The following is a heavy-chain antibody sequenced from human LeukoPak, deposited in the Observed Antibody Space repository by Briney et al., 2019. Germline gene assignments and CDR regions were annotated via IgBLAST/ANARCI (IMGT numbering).Heavy chain of an antibody. V-gene: IGHV1-2*06. CDR3: ARAHSGWDNDAFDI. CDR1: GYTFTGYY. D-gene: IGHD6-19*01. Sequence: ASVKVSCKASGYTFTGYYTHWVRQAPGQGLEWMGRINPNSGGTNYAQKFQGRVTMTRDTSISTAYMELSRLRSDDTAVYYCARAHSGWDNDAFDIWGQGTMVTVSS. CDR2: INPNSGGT. J-gene: IGHJ3*02.